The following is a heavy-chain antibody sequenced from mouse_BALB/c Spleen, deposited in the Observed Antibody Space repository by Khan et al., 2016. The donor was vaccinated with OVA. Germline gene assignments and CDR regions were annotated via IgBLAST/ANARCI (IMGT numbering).Heavy chain of an antibody. D-gene: IGHD2-12*01. J-gene: IGHJ3*01. CDR1: GYTFTDYV. V-gene: IGHV1-81*01. CDR2: IYPGSGTT. CDR3: ARSYDGAWFAY. Sequence: QVQLQQSGPELVRPGASVKMSCKVSGYTFTDYVITWVKQRTGQGLEWIGEIYPGSGTTNYNEKFKGKATLTADKSSNTVNMQLSSLTSEDSAVYFCARSYDGAWFAYWGQGTLVTVSA.